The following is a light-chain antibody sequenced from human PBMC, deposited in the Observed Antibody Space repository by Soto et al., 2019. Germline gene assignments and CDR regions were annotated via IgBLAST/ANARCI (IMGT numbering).Light chain of an antibody. CDR3: QQRSNRPPIT. J-gene: IGKJ5*01. CDR1: QSVSSS. CDR2: DVS. V-gene: IGKV3-11*01. Sequence: EILLTQSPATLSLSPGERATLFCRASQSVSSSLAWYQQKPGQAPRLLIYDVSNRASGIPARFSGSGSGTDFTLTISSLEPDDFAIYYCQQRSNRPPITFGQGTRLEIK.